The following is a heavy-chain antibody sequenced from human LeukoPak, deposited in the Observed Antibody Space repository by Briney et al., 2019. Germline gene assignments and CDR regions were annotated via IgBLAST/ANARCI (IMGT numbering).Heavy chain of an antibody. CDR1: GFTFSSYE. CDR3: ARDRYDYVWGSYPMDV. CDR2: ISSSGSTR. D-gene: IGHD3-16*02. J-gene: IGHJ6*03. Sequence: SLRLXCAASGFTFSSYEMNWVRQAPGKGLEWVSYISSSGSTRYYADSVKGRFTISRDNGKNSMYLQMNSLRAEDTAVYYCARDRYDYVWGSYPMDVWGKGTTVTVSS. V-gene: IGHV3-48*03.